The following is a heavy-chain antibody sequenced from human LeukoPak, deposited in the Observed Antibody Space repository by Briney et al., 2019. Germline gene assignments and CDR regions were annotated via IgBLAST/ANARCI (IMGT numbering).Heavy chain of an antibody. CDR1: GYTFTGYY. V-gene: IGHV1-2*02. D-gene: IGHD6-13*01. J-gene: IGHJ6*02. Sequence: ASVKVSCKTSGYTFTGYYVHWVRQAPGQGLEWMGWVNPNSGGTNYAQKFQGRVTMTRDTSISTAYMELSRLRSDDTAVYYCTRRIAAAGRVDYYYYGLDVWGQGTTVTVSS. CDR3: TRRIAAAGRVDYYYYGLDV. CDR2: VNPNSGGT.